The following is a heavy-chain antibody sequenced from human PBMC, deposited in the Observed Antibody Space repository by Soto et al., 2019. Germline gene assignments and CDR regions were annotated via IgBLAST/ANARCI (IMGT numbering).Heavy chain of an antibody. J-gene: IGHJ4*02. D-gene: IGHD2-8*01. Sequence: QVQLVQSVAEVKKPGSSVKVSCRASGGTFSSYAISWVLQAPGQGLEWMGGIIPIFGTANYAQKFQGRVTMPADESTSTAYRELSSLRSSHTVVYYYAGGWDVLNYFDYWGQGTLVTVSA. V-gene: IGHV1-69*01. CDR3: AGGWDVLNYFDY. CDR2: IIPIFGTA. CDR1: GGTFSSYA.